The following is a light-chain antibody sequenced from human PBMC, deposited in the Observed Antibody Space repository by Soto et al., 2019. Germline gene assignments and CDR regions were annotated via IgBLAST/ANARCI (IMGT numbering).Light chain of an antibody. CDR2: AAS. J-gene: IGKJ1*01. V-gene: IGKV1-9*01. CDR1: QGISSY. CDR3: QQINSYPRP. Sequence: IQLTQSPSSLSASVGDRVTITCRASQGISSYLAWYQQKPGKAPKLLIYAASTLQSGVPSRFSGSGSGTDFTLTISSLQPEDFATYYCQQINSYPRPFGQGTKVAIK.